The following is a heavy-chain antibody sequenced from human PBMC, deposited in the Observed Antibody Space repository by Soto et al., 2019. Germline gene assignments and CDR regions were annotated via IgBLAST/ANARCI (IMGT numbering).Heavy chain of an antibody. CDR1: GGSISSGDYY. CDR2: IYYSGST. J-gene: IGHJ5*02. D-gene: IGHD3-22*01. V-gene: IGHV4-30-4*01. CDR3: ARDYYDSSGYLNWFDP. Sequence: PSETLSLTCTGSGGSISSGDYYWSWIRQPPGKGLEWIGYIYYSGSTYYNPSLKSRVTISVDTSKNQFSLKLSSVTAADTAVYYCARDYYDSSGYLNWFDPWGQGTLVTVSS.